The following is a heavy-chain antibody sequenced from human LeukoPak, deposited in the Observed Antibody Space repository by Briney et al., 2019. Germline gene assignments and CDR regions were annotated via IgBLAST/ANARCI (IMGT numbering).Heavy chain of an antibody. J-gene: IGHJ3*01. CDR2: IHHSGST. V-gene: IGHV4-39*07. CDR1: GGSIIGNSTDS. Sequence: PSETLSLTCNVSGGSIIGNSTDSWGWVRQPPGKGLEWIATIHHSGSTYDNPSLKSRGTISVDTSKNQFSLKLSSVTAADTAVYYCARRVRGYCSSTSCPGAFDVWGQGTMVTVSS. CDR3: ARRVRGYCSSTSCPGAFDV. D-gene: IGHD2-2*01.